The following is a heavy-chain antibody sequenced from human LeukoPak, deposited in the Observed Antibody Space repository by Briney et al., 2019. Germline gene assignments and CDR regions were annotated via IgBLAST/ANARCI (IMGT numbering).Heavy chain of an antibody. D-gene: IGHD6-25*01. J-gene: IGHJ2*01. V-gene: IGHV4-59*08. CDR2: IYYSGST. Sequence: PSETLSLTCTVSGGSLSSYYWSWIRQPPGKGLEWIGYIYYSGSTNYNPSLKSRVTISVDTSKNQFSLKLSSVTAADTAVYYCARQGGGSWYFDLWGRGTLVTVSS. CDR3: ARQGGGSWYFDL. CDR1: GGSLSSYY.